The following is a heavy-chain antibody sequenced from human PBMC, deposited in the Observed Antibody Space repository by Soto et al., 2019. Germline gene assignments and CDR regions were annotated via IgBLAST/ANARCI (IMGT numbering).Heavy chain of an antibody. CDR3: ARGLAVADPNYYYYYGMDV. CDR1: GFTFSSYS. Sequence: GGSLRLSCAASGFTFSSYSMNWVRQAPGKGLEWVSSISSSSSYIYYADSVKGRFTISRDNAKNSLYLQMNSLRAEDTAVYYCARGLAVADPNYYYYYGMDVWGQGTTVTVSS. V-gene: IGHV3-21*01. D-gene: IGHD6-19*01. J-gene: IGHJ6*02. CDR2: ISSSSSYI.